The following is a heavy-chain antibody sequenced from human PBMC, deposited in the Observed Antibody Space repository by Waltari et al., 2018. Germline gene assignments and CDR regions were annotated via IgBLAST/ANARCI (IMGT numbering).Heavy chain of an antibody. CDR1: GGSITTNHYS. V-gene: IGHV4-39*01. CDR3: TKSGNSMTSFNYFDP. CDR2: IHHRGSI. D-gene: IGHD1-1*01. J-gene: IGHJ5*02. Sequence: QLQFPESGPGLVRPSETLSLTCSGSGGSITTNHYSWAWIRQSPEKGLEWLGVIHHRGSIYYSLSFRDRHSLSLDASKSKFSLRLASVTAADTGIYYCTKSGNSMTSFNYFDPWGPGTLATVSS.